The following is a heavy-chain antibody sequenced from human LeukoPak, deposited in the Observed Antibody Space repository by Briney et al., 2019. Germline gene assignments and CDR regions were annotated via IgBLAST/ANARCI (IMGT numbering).Heavy chain of an antibody. D-gene: IGHD1-26*01. CDR2: IYYSGST. CDR3: ARHPKKNGIVGATIYD. J-gene: IGHJ4*02. V-gene: IGHV4-39*01. Sequence: SETLSLTCSVSGGSNSSSSYYWGWIRQPPEKGLEWIGSIYYSGSTYYNPSLKSRVTISVDTSKNQFSLKLSSVTAADTAVYYCARHPKKNGIVGATIYDWGQGTLVTVSS. CDR1: GGSNSSSSYY.